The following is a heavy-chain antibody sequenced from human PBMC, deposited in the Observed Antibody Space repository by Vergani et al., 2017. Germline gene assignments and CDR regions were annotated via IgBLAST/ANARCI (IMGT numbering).Heavy chain of an antibody. V-gene: IGHV3-53*01. D-gene: IGHD3-22*01. J-gene: IGHJ4*02. CDR1: GFTVSSNY. CDR3: ARGGRSGSGYYFDY. Sequence: EVQLVESGGGLIQPGGSLRLSCAASGFTVSSNYMSWVRQAPGKGLEWVSVIYSGGSTYYADPVKGRFTISRNNSKNTLYLQMNSLRAEDTAVYYCARGGRSGSGYYFDYWGQGTLVTVSS. CDR2: IYSGGST.